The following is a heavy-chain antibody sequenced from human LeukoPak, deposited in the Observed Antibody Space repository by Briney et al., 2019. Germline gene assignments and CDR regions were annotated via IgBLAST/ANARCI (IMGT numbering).Heavy chain of an antibody. J-gene: IGHJ3*02. CDR2: ISSSSSTI. D-gene: IGHD3-9*01. V-gene: IGHV3-48*01. CDR3: ARDPNYDILTGYRNNAFDI. Sequence: GGSLRLSCAASGFTFSSYSMNWVRQAPGKGLEWVSYISSSSSTIYYADSAKGRFTISRDNAKNSLYLQMNSLRAEDTAVYYCARDPNYDILTGYRNNAFDIWGQGTMVAVSS. CDR1: GFTFSSYS.